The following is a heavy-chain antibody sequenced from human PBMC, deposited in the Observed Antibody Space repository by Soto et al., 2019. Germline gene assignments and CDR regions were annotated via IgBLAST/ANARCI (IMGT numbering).Heavy chain of an antibody. D-gene: IGHD3-22*01. J-gene: IGHJ6*02. CDR3: YRETYPDYYDSSGYYTGSYYYGMVV. Sequence: EVQLVEYGGGLVQPGGSLRLSCAAFGFTVSSNYMSWVRQAPGKGLEWVSVIYSGGSTYYADSVKGRFTISRHNSKNTLYLQMNILRAEDTAVYYCYRETYPDYYDSSGYYTGSYYYGMVVWGQGTTVTVSS. V-gene: IGHV3-53*04. CDR1: GFTVSSNY. CDR2: IYSGGST.